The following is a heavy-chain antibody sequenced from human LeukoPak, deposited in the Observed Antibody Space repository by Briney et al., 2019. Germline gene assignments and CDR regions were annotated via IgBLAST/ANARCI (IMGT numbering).Heavy chain of an antibody. CDR1: GFTFRNYA. J-gene: IGHJ4*02. D-gene: IGHD3-16*01. Sequence: PGGSLRLSCAASGFTFRNYAMSWVRQAPGKGLEWVSAISGSGGDTWYADSVKGRFAISRDNSKNTVYLQMSSLRVEDTAVYYCAKDRTCLSDAWGQGTLVTVSS. V-gene: IGHV3-23*01. CDR3: AKDRTCLSDA. CDR2: ISGSGGDT.